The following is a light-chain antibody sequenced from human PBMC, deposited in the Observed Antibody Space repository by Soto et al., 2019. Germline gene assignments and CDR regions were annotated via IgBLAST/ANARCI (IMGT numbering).Light chain of an antibody. Sequence: QSALTQPASVSGSPGQSITISCTGTSSDVGGYNYVSWYQQHPGKAPKIMIYEVGHRPSGVSNRFSGSKSGYTASLTISGLQAEGEADYYCSSYTASSTLVFGTGTKVTVL. V-gene: IGLV2-14*01. CDR1: SSDVGGYNY. CDR2: EVG. CDR3: SSYTASSTLV. J-gene: IGLJ1*01.